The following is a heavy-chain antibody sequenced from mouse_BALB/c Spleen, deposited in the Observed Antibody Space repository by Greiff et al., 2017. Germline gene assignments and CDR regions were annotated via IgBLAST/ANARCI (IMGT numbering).Heavy chain of an antibody. CDR2: IWSGGST. V-gene: IGHV2-2*02. CDR3: ARKGYGSSYGFAY. D-gene: IGHD1-1*01. Sequence: VQLMESGPGLVQPSQSLSITCTVSGFSLTSYGVHWVRQSPGKGLEWLGVIWSGGSTDYNAAFISRLSISKDNSKSQVFFKMNSLQANDTAIYYCARKGYGSSYGFAYWGQGTLVTVSA. J-gene: IGHJ3*01. CDR1: GFSLTSYG.